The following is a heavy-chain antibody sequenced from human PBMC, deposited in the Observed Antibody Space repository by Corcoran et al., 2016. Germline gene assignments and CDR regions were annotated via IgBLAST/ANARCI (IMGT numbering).Heavy chain of an antibody. J-gene: IGHJ3*02. CDR2: IYSGGST. V-gene: IGHV3-53*01. Sequence: EVQLVESGGGLIQPGGSLRHSCAASGFTVSSNYMSWVRQAPGKGLEWVSVIYSGGSTYYADSVKGRFTISRDNSKNTLYLQMNSLRAEDTAVYFCARAYDYYYVSSIGPGVAFDIWGQGTMVTVSS. CDR3: ARAYDYYYVSSIGPGVAFDI. CDR1: GFTVSSNY. D-gene: IGHD3-22*01.